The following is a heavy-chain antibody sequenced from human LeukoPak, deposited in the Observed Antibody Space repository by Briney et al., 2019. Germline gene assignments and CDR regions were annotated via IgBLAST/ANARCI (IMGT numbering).Heavy chain of an antibody. Sequence: SETLSLTCAVYGGSFSGYFWSWIRQPPGRGLEWIGEINHSGSTNYNPSLKSRVTISVDTSKNQFSLQLSSVTAADTAVYYCARGQYCSGGSCYSDWFDPWGQGTLVTVSS. CDR1: GGSFSGYF. D-gene: IGHD2-15*01. J-gene: IGHJ5*02. CDR2: INHSGST. V-gene: IGHV4-34*01. CDR3: ARGQYCSGGSCYSDWFDP.